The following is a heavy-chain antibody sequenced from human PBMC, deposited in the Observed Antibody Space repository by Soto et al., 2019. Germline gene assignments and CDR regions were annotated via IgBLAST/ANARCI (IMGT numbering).Heavy chain of an antibody. CDR1: GFIFSNCA. D-gene: IGHD3-22*01. Sequence: GSLRLSCAASGFIFSNCAMHWVRQAPGKGLEWVAVVSFDGTNKYYPDSVNGRFTISRDNSKNTLYLQINSLRAEDTAVYYCAKIGIPDYYDRSGYAYWGQGS. J-gene: IGHJ4*02. CDR2: VSFDGTNK. CDR3: AKIGIPDYYDRSGYAY. V-gene: IGHV3-30*18.